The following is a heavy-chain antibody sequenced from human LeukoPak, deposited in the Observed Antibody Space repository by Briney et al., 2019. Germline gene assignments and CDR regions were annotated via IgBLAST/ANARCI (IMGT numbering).Heavy chain of an antibody. J-gene: IGHJ4*02. V-gene: IGHV4-4*07. CDR1: GGSISNYY. CDR2: IYASGST. CDR3: ARDGRDNYDTPGHDL. Sequence: SSETLSLTCTVSGGSISNYYWSWIRQPAGKGLEWIGRIYASGSTNCNPSLKSRVTISADTSKSELSLKLRSVTAADTAVYYCARDGRDNYDTPGHDLWGQGTLVTVSS. D-gene: IGHD3-22*01.